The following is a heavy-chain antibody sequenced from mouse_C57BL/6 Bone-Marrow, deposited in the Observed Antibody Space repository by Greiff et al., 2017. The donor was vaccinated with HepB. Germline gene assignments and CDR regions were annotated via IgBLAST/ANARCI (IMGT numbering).Heavy chain of an antibody. CDR3: APYYYGSSNYFDY. Sequence: QVQLKESGAELAKPGASVKLSCKASGYTFTSYWMHWVKQSPGQGLEWIGYINPSSGYTKYNQKFKDKATLTADKSSSTAYMQLSSLTYEDSAVYYCAPYYYGSSNYFDYWGQGTTLTVSS. D-gene: IGHD1-1*01. J-gene: IGHJ2*01. V-gene: IGHV1-7*01. CDR1: GYTFTSYW. CDR2: INPSSGYT.